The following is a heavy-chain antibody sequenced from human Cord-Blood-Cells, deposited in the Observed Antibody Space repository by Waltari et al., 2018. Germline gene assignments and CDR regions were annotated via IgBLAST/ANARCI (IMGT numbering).Heavy chain of an antibody. CDR1: GFTFDDYA. Sequence: EVQLVESGGGLVQPGRSLRLSCAASGFTFDDYAMHWVRQAPGKGLEWVSGISWNSGSIGYADSVKGRFTISRVNAKNSLYLQMNSLRAEDTALYYCAKASDIVVVPAAFDYWGQGTLVTVSS. CDR3: AKASDIVVVPAAFDY. CDR2: ISWNSGSI. D-gene: IGHD2-2*01. V-gene: IGHV3-9*01. J-gene: IGHJ4*02.